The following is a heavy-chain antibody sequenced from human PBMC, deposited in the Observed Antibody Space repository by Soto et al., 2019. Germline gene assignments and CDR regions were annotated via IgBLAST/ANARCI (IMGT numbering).Heavy chain of an antibody. CDR3: AHNALTYYDFWSGQWWFDP. CDR1: GFSLSTSGVG. CDR2: IYWNDDK. Sequence: PTLVNPTQTLTLTCTFSGFSLSTSGVGVGWIRQPPGKALEWLALIYWNDDKRYSPSLKSRLTITKDTSKNQVVLTMTNMDPVDTAPYCCAHNALTYYDFWSGQWWFDPWGQGTLVTVSS. J-gene: IGHJ5*02. D-gene: IGHD3-3*01. V-gene: IGHV2-5*01.